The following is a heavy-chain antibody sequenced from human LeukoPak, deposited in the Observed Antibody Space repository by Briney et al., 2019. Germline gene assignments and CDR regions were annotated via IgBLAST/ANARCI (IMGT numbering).Heavy chain of an antibody. D-gene: IGHD5-18*01. J-gene: IGHJ6*02. Sequence: SETLSLTCTVSGGSISSYYWSWIRQPPGKGLEWIGYIYYSGSTNYNPSLKSRVTISVDTSKNQFSLKLSSVTAADTAVYYCAXVPPYGYDSYYYYGMDVWGQGTTVTVSS. CDR3: AXVPPYGYDSYYYYGMDV. CDR1: GGSISSYY. V-gene: IGHV4-59*01. CDR2: IYYSGST.